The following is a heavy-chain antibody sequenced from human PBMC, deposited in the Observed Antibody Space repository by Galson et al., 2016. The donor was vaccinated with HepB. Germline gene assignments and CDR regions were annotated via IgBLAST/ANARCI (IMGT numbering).Heavy chain of an antibody. Sequence: SLRLSCAAPGFTFSSYDMHWVRQATGKGLEWVSVFGAAGDTYQADSVKGRFTISRENAKNSLYLQMNSLRAGDTAVYYCARELYKTGYFDLWGRGTLITVSS. J-gene: IGHJ2*01. CDR2: FGAAGDT. V-gene: IGHV3-13*04. CDR1: GFTFSSYD. CDR3: ARELYKTGYFDL. D-gene: IGHD1-14*01.